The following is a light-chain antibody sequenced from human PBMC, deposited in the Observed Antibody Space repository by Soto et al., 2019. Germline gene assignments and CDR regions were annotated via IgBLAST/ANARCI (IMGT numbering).Light chain of an antibody. CDR3: LHLDSYPRT. CDR1: QGIGND. CDR2: GAS. V-gene: IGKV1-17*01. Sequence: DIQMTQSPSSLSASVGARVNITCRASQGIGNDLGWYQQKPGKAPKRLIYGASILQSGVPSRFSGSGSGTAFTLTISSLQPEDFATYYCLHLDSYPRTFGQGTKVDIK. J-gene: IGKJ1*01.